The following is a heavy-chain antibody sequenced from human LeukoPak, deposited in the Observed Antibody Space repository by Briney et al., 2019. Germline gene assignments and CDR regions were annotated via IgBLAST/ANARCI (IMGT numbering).Heavy chain of an antibody. Sequence: GESLKISCKGSGYSFTSYWIGWVRQMPGKGLEWMGIIYPGDSDTRNSPSFQGQVTISADKSISTAYLQWSSLKASDTAMYYCARLIVIGRYYYYGMDVWGQGTTVTVSS. V-gene: IGHV5-51*01. J-gene: IGHJ6*02. D-gene: IGHD3-22*01. CDR1: GYSFTSYW. CDR2: IYPGDSDT. CDR3: ARLIVIGRYYYYGMDV.